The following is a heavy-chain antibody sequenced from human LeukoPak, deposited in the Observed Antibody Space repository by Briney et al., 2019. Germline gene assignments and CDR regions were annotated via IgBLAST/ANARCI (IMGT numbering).Heavy chain of an antibody. CDR1: GYTFISYD. CDR3: ARMSDILTGYYGVWFDP. V-gene: IGHV1-8*01. Sequence: ASVKVSCKASGYTFISYDINWVRQATGQGLEWMGWMNPNSGNTGYAQKFQGRVTMTRNTSISTAYMELSSLRSEDTAVYYCARMSDILTGYYGVWFDPWGQGTLVTVSS. J-gene: IGHJ5*02. D-gene: IGHD3-9*01. CDR2: MNPNSGNT.